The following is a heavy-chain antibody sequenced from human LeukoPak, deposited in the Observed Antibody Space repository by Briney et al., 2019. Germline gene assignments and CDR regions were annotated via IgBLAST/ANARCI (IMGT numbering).Heavy chain of an antibody. D-gene: IGHD2-2*02. CDR2: INHSGST. Sequence: SETLSLTCAVYGGSFSGFYWSWIRQPPGKGLEWIGEINHSGSTNYNPSLKSRVTISVDTSKNQFSLKLSSVTAADTAVYYCARGSRLRIVVVPAAIRSNAFDIWGQGTMVTVSS. V-gene: IGHV4-34*01. CDR3: ARGSRLRIVVVPAAIRSNAFDI. J-gene: IGHJ3*02. CDR1: GGSFSGFY.